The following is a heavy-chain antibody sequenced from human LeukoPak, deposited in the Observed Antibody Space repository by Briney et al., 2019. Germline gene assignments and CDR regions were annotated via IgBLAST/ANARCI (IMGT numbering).Heavy chain of an antibody. CDR3: AKPAYAGYYYYMDV. CDR1: GFTFSSYG. D-gene: IGHD3-16*01. V-gene: IGHV3-30*18. Sequence: GGSLRLSCAASGFTFSSYGMHWVRQAPGKGLEWVALIPYDGSNKYYADSVKGRFTISRDNSKNTLYLQMNSLRVEDTAVYYCAKPAYAGYYYYMDVWGKGTTVTVSS. J-gene: IGHJ6*03. CDR2: IPYDGSNK.